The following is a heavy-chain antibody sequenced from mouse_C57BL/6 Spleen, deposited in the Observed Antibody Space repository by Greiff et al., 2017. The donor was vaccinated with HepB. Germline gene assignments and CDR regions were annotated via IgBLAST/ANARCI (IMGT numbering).Heavy chain of an antibody. V-gene: IGHV5-9-1*02. J-gene: IGHJ1*03. Sequence: EVQLQQSGEGLVKPGGSLKLSCAASGFTFSSYAMSWVRQTPEKRLEWVAYISSGGDYIYYADTVKGLFTISRDNARNTLYLQMSSLKSEDTAMYYCTREGTTVVDWYFGVWGTGTTVTVSS. CDR3: TREGTTVVDWYFGV. CDR1: GFTFSSYA. CDR2: ISSGGDYI. D-gene: IGHD1-1*01.